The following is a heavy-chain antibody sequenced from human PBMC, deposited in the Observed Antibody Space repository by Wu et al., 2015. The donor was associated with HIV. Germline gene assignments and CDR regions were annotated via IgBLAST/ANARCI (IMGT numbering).Heavy chain of an antibody. CDR1: GYTFTGYY. Sequence: QVQLVQSGAEVKKPGASVKVSCKASGYTFTGYYMHWVRQAPGQGLEWMGWINPNSGGTNYAQKFQGRVTITTDESTSTAYMELSSLRSEDTAVYYCARAGSPSIVGATPVYYFDYWGQGTLVTVSS. CDR3: ARAGSPSIVGATPVYYFDY. V-gene: IGHV1-2*02. CDR2: INPNSGGT. J-gene: IGHJ4*02. D-gene: IGHD1-26*01.